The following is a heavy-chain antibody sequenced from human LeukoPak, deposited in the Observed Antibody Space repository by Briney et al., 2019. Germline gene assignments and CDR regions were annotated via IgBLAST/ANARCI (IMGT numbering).Heavy chain of an antibody. D-gene: IGHD3-10*01. CDR3: ARQLWFGELHWFDP. CDR2: KFFSGAT. V-gene: IGHV4-59*08. J-gene: IGHJ5*02. Sequence: KASETLSLTCTVSGGSISGHYWSWIRQPPGKGLEWVGHKFFSGATKYNPSLKSRVTISVDRSKNQFSLKLTSVTAADTAVYYCARQLWFGELHWFDPWGQGTLVTVS. CDR1: GGSISGHY.